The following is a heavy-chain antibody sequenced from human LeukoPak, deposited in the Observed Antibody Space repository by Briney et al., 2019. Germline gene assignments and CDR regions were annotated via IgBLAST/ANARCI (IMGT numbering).Heavy chain of an antibody. CDR1: GFTFTDTY. J-gene: IGHJ5*02. D-gene: IGHD1-26*01. CDR2: ISPSGTDI. Sequence: GGSLRLSCAVSGFTFTDTYMTWIRQAPGKGLESLSYISPSGTDISYADSVKGRFTISRDNAKNSLYLQMNSLRAEDTAVYYCARVGRHEGFDPWGQGTLVTVSS. V-gene: IGHV3-11*04. CDR3: ARVGRHEGFDP.